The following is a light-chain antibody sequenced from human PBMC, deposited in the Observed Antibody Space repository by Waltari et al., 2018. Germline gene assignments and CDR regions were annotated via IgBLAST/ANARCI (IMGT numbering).Light chain of an antibody. J-gene: IGKJ2*01. Sequence: EIVMTQSPESLAVSLGETATITCKSSQAILYTSNNKRYLAWYQQQHGQPPRLFIYWAASRDSGVPDRFSGSVSGTDFTLTISSLQAEDVAVYYSQQYFDNPRTFGQGTRLEIK. CDR3: QQYFDNPRT. V-gene: IGKV4-1*01. CDR1: QAILYTSNNKRY. CDR2: WAA.